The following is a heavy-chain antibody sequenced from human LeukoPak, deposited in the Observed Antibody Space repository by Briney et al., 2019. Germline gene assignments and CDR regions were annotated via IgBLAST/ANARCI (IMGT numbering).Heavy chain of an antibody. CDR1: GGSISSYY. CDR3: ARDSVAAAANNWFDP. J-gene: IGHJ5*02. D-gene: IGHD6-13*01. Sequence: PSETLSLTCTVSGGSISSYYWSWIRQPPGRGLEWIGYIYYSGSTNYNPSLKSRVTISVDTSKNQFSLKLSSVTAADTAVYYCARDSVAAAANNWFDPWGQGTLVTVSS. CDR2: IYYSGST. V-gene: IGHV4-59*12.